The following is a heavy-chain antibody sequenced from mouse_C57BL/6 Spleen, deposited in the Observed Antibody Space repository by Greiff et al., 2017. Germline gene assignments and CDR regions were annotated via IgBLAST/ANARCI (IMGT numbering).Heavy chain of an antibody. CDR2: ISGGGGNT. J-gene: IGHJ3*01. D-gene: IGHD2-2*01. CDR1: GFTFSSYT. V-gene: IGHV5-9*01. CDR3: ARHGGGYGYDVAWFAY. Sequence: EVMLVESGGGLVKPGGSLKLSCAASGFTFSSYTMSWVRQTPEKRLEWVATISGGGGNTYYPDSVKGRFTISRDNAKNTLYLQMSSLRSEYTALYDCARHGGGYGYDVAWFAYWGQGTLVTVSA.